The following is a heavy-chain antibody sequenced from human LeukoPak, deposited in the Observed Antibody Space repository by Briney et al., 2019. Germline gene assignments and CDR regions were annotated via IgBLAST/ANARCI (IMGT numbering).Heavy chain of an antibody. D-gene: IGHD2-8*01. CDR2: IKSKTDGGTT. V-gene: IGHV3-15*01. J-gene: IGHJ4*02. CDR3: TTDPPVSRMVYARDYFDY. Sequence: PGGSLRLSCAASGFTFSSYAMSWVRQAPGKGLEWVGRIKSKTDGGTTDYAAPVKGRFTISRDDSKNTLYLQTNSLKTEDTAVYYCTTDPPVSRMVYARDYFDYWGQGTLVTVSS. CDR1: GFTFSSYA.